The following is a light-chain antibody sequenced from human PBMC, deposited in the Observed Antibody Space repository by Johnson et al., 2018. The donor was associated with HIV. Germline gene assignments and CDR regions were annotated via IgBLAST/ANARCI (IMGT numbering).Light chain of an antibody. V-gene: IGLV1-51*01. Sequence: QSVLTQPPSVSAAPGQKVTISCSGSSSNIGNNYVSWYQQLPGTAPKLLIYDNDPRPSGIPDRFSGSKSGPSATLDITGLQTGDGADYYCGTWDSSLNASDFFGTGTKVTFL. CDR2: DND. CDR3: GTWDSSLNASDF. CDR1: SSNIGNNY. J-gene: IGLJ1*01.